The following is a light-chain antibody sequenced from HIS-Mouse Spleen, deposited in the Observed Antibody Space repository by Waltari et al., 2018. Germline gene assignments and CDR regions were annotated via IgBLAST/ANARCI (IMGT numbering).Light chain of an antibody. V-gene: IGLV3-10*01. CDR1: ALPKKY. Sequence: SYELTQPPSVSVSPGQTARITCPGDALPKKYAYWYQQKSGQAPVLVIYEDSKRPSGIPERFSGSSSGTMDTLTISGAQVEDEADYYCYSTNSSGNHRVFGGGTKLTVI. CDR2: EDS. CDR3: YSTNSSGNHRV. J-gene: IGLJ2*01.